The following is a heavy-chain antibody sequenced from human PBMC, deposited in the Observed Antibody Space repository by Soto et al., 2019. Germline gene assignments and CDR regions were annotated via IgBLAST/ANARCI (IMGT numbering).Heavy chain of an antibody. V-gene: IGHV1-3*01. CDR2: INAGNGNT. CDR3: AKDLDRWGAPTLFDY. CDR1: GYTFTSYA. D-gene: IGHD2-15*01. J-gene: IGHJ4*02. Sequence: ASVKVSCKASGYTFTSYAMHWVRQAPGQRLEWMGWINAGNGNTKYSQKFQGRFTISRDNSKNTLYLEMNSLRTEDTAVYYCAKDLDRWGAPTLFDYWGQGTLVTVPQ.